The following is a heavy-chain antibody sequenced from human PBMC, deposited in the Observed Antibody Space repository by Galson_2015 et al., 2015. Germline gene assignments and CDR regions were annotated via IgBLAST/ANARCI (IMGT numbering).Heavy chain of an antibody. CDR1: EFTFSNYA. J-gene: IGHJ6*02. V-gene: IGHV3-23*01. CDR2: ISGSGGST. D-gene: IGHD2-15*01. Sequence: SLRLSCAASEFTFSNYAMSWVRQAPGKGLEWISGISGSGGSTYYADSVKGRFTISRDNSKNMLYLRMNSLRAEDTAVYYCAKDLGRGGYDGMDVWGQGTTVSVSS. CDR3: AKDLGRGGYDGMDV.